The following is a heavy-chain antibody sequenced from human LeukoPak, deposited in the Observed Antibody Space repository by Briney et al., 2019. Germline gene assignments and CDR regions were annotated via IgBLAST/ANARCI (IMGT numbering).Heavy chain of an antibody. CDR2: INHSGST. CDR3: ARGYCSGGSCYSYYYYNYMDV. CDR1: GGSFSNYY. D-gene: IGHD2-15*01. Sequence: SETLSLTCAVYGGSFSNYYWSWIRQPPGKGLEWIGEINHSGSTSYNPSLKSRVTMSVDTSKNQFSLKLSSVTAADTAVYYCARGYCSGGSCYSYYYYNYMDVWGKGTTVTVSS. J-gene: IGHJ6*03. V-gene: IGHV4-34*01.